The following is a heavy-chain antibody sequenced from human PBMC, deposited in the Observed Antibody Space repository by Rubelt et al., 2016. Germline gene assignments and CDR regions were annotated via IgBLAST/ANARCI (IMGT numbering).Heavy chain of an antibody. J-gene: IGHJ4*02. Sequence: QLQLQESGPGLVKPSETLSLTCTVSGGSISSSSYYWGWIRQPPGKGLEWIGSIYYGGSTYYNPSTKRGVTISVGRSMNRFYRRLSSVTAADTAVYYCAGGHTAMVCFGYWGQGTLVTVSS. CDR1: GGSISSSSYY. D-gene: IGHD5-18*01. V-gene: IGHV4-39*07. CDR3: AGGHTAMVCFGY. CDR2: IYYGGST.